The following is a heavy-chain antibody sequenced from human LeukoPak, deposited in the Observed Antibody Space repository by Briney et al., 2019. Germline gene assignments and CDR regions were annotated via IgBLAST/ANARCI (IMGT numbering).Heavy chain of an antibody. J-gene: IGHJ4*02. V-gene: IGHV1-46*01. CDR1: GYTFTSYY. Sequence: ASVKVSCKASGYTFTSYYMHWVRQAPGQGLEWMGIINPSGGSTSYAQKFQGRVTMTRDTSTSTAYMELSSLRSEDTAVYYCARDGGGDHGVYYFDYWGQGTLVTVSS. CDR2: INPSGGST. D-gene: IGHD2-21*02. CDR3: ARDGGGDHGVYYFDY.